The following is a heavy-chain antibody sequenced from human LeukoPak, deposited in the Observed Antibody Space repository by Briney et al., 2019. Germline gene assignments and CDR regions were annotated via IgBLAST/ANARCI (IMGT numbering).Heavy chain of an antibody. CDR1: GGSFSGYY. Sequence: KPSETLSLTCAVYGGSFSGYYWSWLRQPAGKGLEWIGRIYTSGSTNYNPSLRSRVTMSVDTSKNQFSLKLNSVTAADTAVYYCARDSTTWHGGLFDYWGQGTLVTVSS. D-gene: IGHD6-13*01. V-gene: IGHV4-59*10. CDR2: IYTSGST. CDR3: ARDSTTWHGGLFDY. J-gene: IGHJ4*02.